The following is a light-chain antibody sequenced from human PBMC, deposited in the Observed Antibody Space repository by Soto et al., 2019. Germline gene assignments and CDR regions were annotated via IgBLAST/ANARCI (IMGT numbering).Light chain of an antibody. CDR2: DNN. CDR3: GTWDTSLSPAV. V-gene: IGLV1-51*01. Sequence: QSVLTQPPSVSAAPGQTVTISCSGSSSNIGNNYVSWYQQLPGTAPKLLIYDNNKRPSGIPDRFSGSKSGTTASLTITGLQTGDEADYYCGTWDTSLSPAVFGGGTKVTVL. J-gene: IGLJ2*01. CDR1: SSNIGNNY.